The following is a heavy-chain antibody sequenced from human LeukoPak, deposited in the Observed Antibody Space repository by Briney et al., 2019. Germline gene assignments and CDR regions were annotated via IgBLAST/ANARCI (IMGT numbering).Heavy chain of an antibody. D-gene: IGHD2/OR15-2a*01. CDR2: IYYSGST. J-gene: IGHJ3*02. CDR3: ARAALSNNDAFDI. CDR1: GGSISSYY. Sequence: PSETLSLTCTVSGGSISSYYWSWIRQPPGKGLEWIGYIYYSGSTNYNPSLKSRVTISVDTSKNQFSLKLSSVTAADTAVYYCARAALSNNDAFDIWGQGTMVTVSS. V-gene: IGHV4-59*01.